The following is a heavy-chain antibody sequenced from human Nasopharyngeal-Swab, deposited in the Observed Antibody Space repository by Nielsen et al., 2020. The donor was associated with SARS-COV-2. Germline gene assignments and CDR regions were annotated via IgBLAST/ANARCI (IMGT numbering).Heavy chain of an antibody. J-gene: IGHJ5*02. CDR2: INAGNGNT. D-gene: IGHD3-3*01. Sequence: ASVKVSCKASGYTFTSYAMHWVRQAPGQRLEWMGWINAGNGNTKYSQKFQGRVTITRDTSASTAYMELSSLRSEDTAVYYCARDQRSGFLEWLPSHNWFDPRGQGTLVTVSS. CDR3: ARDQRSGFLEWLPSHNWFDP. V-gene: IGHV1-3*01. CDR1: GYTFTSYA.